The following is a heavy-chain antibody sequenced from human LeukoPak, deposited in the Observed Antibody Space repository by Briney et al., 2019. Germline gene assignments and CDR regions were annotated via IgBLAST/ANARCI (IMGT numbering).Heavy chain of an antibody. J-gene: IGHJ4*02. Sequence: PSETLSLTCTVSGGSISSGDYYWSWIRQPPGKGLEWIGYIYYSGSTYYNPSLKSRVTISVDTSKNQFSLKLSSVTAADTAVYYCARDPRRSGYDDYWGQGTLVTVSS. CDR1: GGSISSGDYY. CDR2: IYYSGST. V-gene: IGHV4-30-4*01. D-gene: IGHD5-12*01. CDR3: ARDPRRSGYDDY.